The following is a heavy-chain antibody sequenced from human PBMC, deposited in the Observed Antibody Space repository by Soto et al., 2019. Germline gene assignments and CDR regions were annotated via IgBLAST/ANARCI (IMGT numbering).Heavy chain of an antibody. CDR1: GFTFSTYA. Sequence: GGSLRLSCAASGFTFSTYALAWVRQAPGKGLEWVSSVSGSGYDTNDANSGRGRFTISRDNSRNTLYLQMNSLRAEDTAVYYCAKGNGYDSGDYFDYWGQGTLVTVSS. CDR3: AKGNGYDSGDYFDY. J-gene: IGHJ4*02. CDR2: VSGSGYDT. D-gene: IGHD5-12*01. V-gene: IGHV3-23*01.